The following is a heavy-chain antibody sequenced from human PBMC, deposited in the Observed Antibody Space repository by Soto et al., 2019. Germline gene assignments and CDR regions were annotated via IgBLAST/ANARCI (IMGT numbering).Heavy chain of an antibody. CDR2: IYPGDSDT. J-gene: IGHJ6*03. D-gene: IGHD6-6*01. CDR1: GYSFTSYW. Sequence: GESLKISCKGSGYSFTSYWIGWVRQMPGKGLEWMGIIYPGDSDTRYSPSFQGQVTISADKSISTAYLQWSSLKASDTAMYYCARHRRIAARPRYYYMDVWGKGTTVTVSS. V-gene: IGHV5-51*01. CDR3: ARHRRIAARPRYYYMDV.